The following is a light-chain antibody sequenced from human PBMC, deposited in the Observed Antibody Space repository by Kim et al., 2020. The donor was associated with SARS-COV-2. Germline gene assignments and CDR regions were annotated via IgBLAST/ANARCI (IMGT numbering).Light chain of an antibody. CDR1: SSNVVTNT. CDR2: NND. Sequence: ELTQPPSASGTPGQRVTMSCSGSSSNVVTNTVYWFQHLPGTAPKLIMYNNDQRPSGVTDRFSGSKSGTSVSLAISGLRSEDEADYYCASWDDSLSAWLFGGGTQLTVL. V-gene: IGLV1-47*02. CDR3: ASWDDSLSAWL. J-gene: IGLJ3*02.